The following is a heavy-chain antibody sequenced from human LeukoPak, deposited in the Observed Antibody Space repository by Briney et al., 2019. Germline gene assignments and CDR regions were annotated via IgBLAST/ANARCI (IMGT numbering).Heavy chain of an antibody. CDR2: IKQDGSEK. D-gene: IGHD5-18*01. J-gene: IGHJ4*02. CDR1: GFTFSSYW. V-gene: IGHV3-7*03. CDR3: AKGAQYSYKYYFDY. Sequence: GGSLRLSCAASGFTFSSYWMSWVRQAPGKGLEWVANIKQDGSEKYYVDSVKGRFTISRDNAKNSLYLQMNSLRAEDTAVYYCAKGAQYSYKYYFDYWGQGTLVTVSS.